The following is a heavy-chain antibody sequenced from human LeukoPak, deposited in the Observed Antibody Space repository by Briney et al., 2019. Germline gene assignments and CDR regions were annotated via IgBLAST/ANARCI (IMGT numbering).Heavy chain of an antibody. Sequence: ASETLSLTCTVSGGSISSSSYYWGWIRQPPGKGLEWIGSIYYSGSTYYNPSLKSRVTISVDTSKNQFSLKLSSVTAADTAVYYCARVNWNYDYYFDYWGQGTLVTVSS. CDR2: IYYSGST. V-gene: IGHV4-39*07. J-gene: IGHJ4*02. D-gene: IGHD1-7*01. CDR1: GGSISSSSYY. CDR3: ARVNWNYDYYFDY.